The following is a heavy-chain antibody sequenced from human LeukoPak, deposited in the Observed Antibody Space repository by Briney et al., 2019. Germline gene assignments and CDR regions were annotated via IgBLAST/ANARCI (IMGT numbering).Heavy chain of an antibody. CDR3: ARAVRIAAATYYFDY. V-gene: IGHV4-34*01. CDR2: FNHSGST. J-gene: IGHJ4*02. Sequence: SETLSLTCAVYGGSFSGYYWSWIRQPPGKGLEWIGEFNHSGSTNYNPSLKSRVTISVDTSKNQFSLKLSSVTAADTAVYYCARAVRIAAATYYFDYWGQGTLVTVSS. CDR1: GGSFSGYY. D-gene: IGHD6-13*01.